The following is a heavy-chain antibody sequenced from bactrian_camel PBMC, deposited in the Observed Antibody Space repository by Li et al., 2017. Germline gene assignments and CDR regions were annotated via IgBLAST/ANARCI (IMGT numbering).Heavy chain of an antibody. D-gene: IGHD4*01. V-gene: IGHV3-3*01. CDR2: MSVDGVP. CDR1: GATVSSYC. J-gene: IGHJ4*01. Sequence: VQLVESGGGSVQAGDSLQLSCSVSGATVSSYCLAWFRRRPQRVREAMARMSVDGVPTYDDSVQGRFTISRDNAKYTVYLQMNSLKPEDAAIYYCAADISPWGMSDYLSTAEYNYWGQGTQVTVS. CDR3: AADISPWGMSDYLSTAEYNY.